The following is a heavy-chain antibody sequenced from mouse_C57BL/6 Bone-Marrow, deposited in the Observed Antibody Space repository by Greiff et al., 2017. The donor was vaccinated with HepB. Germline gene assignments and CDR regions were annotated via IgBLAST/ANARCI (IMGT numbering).Heavy chain of an antibody. D-gene: IGHD2-4*01. Sequence: VKLQQSGAELVRPGASVTLSCKASGYTFTDYEMHWVKQTPVHGLEWIGAIDPETGGTAYNQKFKGKAILTADKSSSTAYMELRSLTSEDSAVYYCTSYDDDWFAYWGQGTLVTVSA. V-gene: IGHV1-15*01. CDR1: GYTFTDYE. J-gene: IGHJ3*01. CDR3: TSYDDDWFAY. CDR2: IDPETGGT.